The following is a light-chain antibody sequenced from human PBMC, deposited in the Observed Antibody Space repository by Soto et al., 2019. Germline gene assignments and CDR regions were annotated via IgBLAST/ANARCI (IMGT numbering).Light chain of an antibody. CDR2: AAS. CDR3: QQSYSTPRT. Sequence: DIQMTQSPSSLSASVGDRVTTACRASQSISSYLNWYQQTPGKPPKILIYAASSLQSGVPSRFSGSGSGTDFTLTISSLQPEDFETYYGQQSYSTPRTFGQGTKVDIK. J-gene: IGKJ1*01. V-gene: IGKV1-39*01. CDR1: QSISSY.